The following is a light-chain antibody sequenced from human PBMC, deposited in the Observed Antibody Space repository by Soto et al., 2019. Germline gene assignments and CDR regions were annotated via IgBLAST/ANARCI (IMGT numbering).Light chain of an antibody. CDR2: EVN. Sequence: QSALTQPASVSGSPGQSITISCSETSSGIGTYNYVSWYQHHPGKVPKLIIYEVNNRPSGVSTRFSGSKSGKTASLTISGLQAEDEADYYCCSFTPTSTWLFGGGTKVTVL. CDR1: SSGIGTYNY. J-gene: IGLJ3*02. V-gene: IGLV2-14*01. CDR3: CSFTPTSTWL.